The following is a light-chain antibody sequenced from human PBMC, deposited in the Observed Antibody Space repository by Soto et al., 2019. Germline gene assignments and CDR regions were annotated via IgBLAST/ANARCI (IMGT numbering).Light chain of an antibody. Sequence: EIVLTPSPRTLSLSPGERATLSCRASQSVSSGYLAWYQQKPGQAPRLLLYGASNRATGIPDRFSGSGSGTDFTLTISRLEPEDFAVYSCQQYGSSPYTFGQGTKVDIK. CDR1: QSVSSGY. J-gene: IGKJ2*01. V-gene: IGKV3-20*01. CDR3: QQYGSSPYT. CDR2: GAS.